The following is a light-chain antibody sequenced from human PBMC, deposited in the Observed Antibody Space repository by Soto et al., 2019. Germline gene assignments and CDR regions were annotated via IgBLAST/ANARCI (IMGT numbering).Light chain of an antibody. CDR1: QSVSRSY. CDR3: QQYSSSTYT. CDR2: GAS. V-gene: IGKV3-20*01. Sequence: EIVLTQSPGTVSLSPGERATLSCRASQSVSRSYLAWYQLKPGQAPRLLIYGASSRATGIPDRFSGSGSGTDLTLTISGLGPEDFAVYYCQQYSSSTYTFGQGTKLEIK. J-gene: IGKJ2*01.